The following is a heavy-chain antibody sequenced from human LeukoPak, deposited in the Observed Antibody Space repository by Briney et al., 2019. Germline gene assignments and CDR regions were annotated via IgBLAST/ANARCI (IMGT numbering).Heavy chain of an antibody. CDR3: ARDLTVTTGYYYYYMDV. J-gene: IGHJ6*03. V-gene: IGHV3-21*01. D-gene: IGHD4-17*01. Sequence: GSLRLSCAASGFTFSSYSMNWVRQDPGKGLEWVSSISSSSSYIYYADSVKGRFTISRGNAKNSLYLHMNSLRAEDTAVYYCARDLTVTTGYYYYYMDVWGKGTTVTVSS. CDR1: GFTFSSYS. CDR2: ISSSSSYI.